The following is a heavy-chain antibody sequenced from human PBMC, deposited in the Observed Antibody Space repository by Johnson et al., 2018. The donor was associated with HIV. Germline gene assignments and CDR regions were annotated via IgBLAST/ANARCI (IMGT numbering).Heavy chain of an antibody. CDR1: GFTFSSYA. D-gene: IGHD4-23*01. V-gene: IGHV3-30-3*01. J-gene: IGHJ3*02. CDR3: ARDIRDYGGNPAFSFDI. Sequence: QVQVVESGGGVVQPGRSLRLSCAASGFTFSSYAMHWVRQAPGKGLEWVAVISYDGSNKYYADSVKGRFTISRDNSKNTLYLQMNSLIAEDTAVYYCARDIRDYGGNPAFSFDIWGQGTMVTVSS. CDR2: ISYDGSNK.